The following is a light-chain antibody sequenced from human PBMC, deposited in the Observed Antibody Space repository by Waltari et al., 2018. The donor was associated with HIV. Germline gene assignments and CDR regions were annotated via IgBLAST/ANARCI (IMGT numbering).Light chain of an antibody. CDR3: QQYYTTPLT. J-gene: IGKJ4*01. V-gene: IGKV4-1*01. Sequence: DILMTQSPDSLAVSLGERATIHCRSSQNVLYSSNNKNFLAWYQQKPGQPPKLLIYWASTRESGVPDRFSGSGSGTDFTLTISSLQAEDVAVYYCQQYYTTPLTFGGGTKVEIK. CDR2: WAS. CDR1: QNVLYSSNNKNF.